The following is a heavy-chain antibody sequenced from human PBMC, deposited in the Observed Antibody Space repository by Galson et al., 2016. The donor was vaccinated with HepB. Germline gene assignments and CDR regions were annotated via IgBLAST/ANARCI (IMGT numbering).Heavy chain of an antibody. CDR1: GFTFSSYW. Sequence: SLRLSCAASGFTFSSYWMSWVRQAPGKGLEWVSSISSGSSYIYYADSVRGRFIISRDNAKNSLYLQMNNLRAEDTAVYYCARDPGFRNGMNVWGQGTTVTVSS. V-gene: IGHV3-21*04. J-gene: IGHJ6*02. CDR3: ARDPGFRNGMNV. CDR2: ISSGSSYI.